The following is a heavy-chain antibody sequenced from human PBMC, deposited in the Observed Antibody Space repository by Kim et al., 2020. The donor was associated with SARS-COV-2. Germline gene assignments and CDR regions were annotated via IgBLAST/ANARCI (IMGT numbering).Heavy chain of an antibody. V-gene: IGHV4-39*01. CDR2: T. Sequence: TYYNPSLKSRVTISVDTSKNQFSLKLSSVTAADTAVYYCASRLPEDAFDIWGQGTMVTVSS. CDR3: ASRLPEDAFDI. J-gene: IGHJ3*02.